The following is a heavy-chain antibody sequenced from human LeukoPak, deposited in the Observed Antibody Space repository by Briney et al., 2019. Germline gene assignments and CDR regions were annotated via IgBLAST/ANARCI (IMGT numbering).Heavy chain of an antibody. CDR2: INSAGRST. CDR3: ARDLGYGSHYYYLDV. CDR1: GFTFGTHW. J-gene: IGHJ6*03. D-gene: IGHD5-12*01. V-gene: IGHV3-74*01. Sequence: PGGSLRLSCAASGFTFGTHWVHWVRQAPGKGLMWVSRINSAGRSTTYADSVKGRFTSSRDNAKNTLYLQMNSLTVEDTAVYYCARDLGYGSHYYYLDVWGTGTTVTVSS.